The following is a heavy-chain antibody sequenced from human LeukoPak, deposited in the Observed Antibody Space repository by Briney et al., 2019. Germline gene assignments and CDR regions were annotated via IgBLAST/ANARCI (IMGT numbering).Heavy chain of an antibody. CDR1: GYTFTSYG. CDR2: ISAYNGNT. Sequence: ASVKVSCKASGYTFTSYGISWVRQAPGQGLEWMGWISAYNGNTNYAQKLQGRVTMTTDTSTSTAYKELRSLRSDDTAVYYCASHRGGSSWYVNWGQGTMVTVSS. V-gene: IGHV1-18*01. J-gene: IGHJ3*01. CDR3: ASHRGGSSWYVN. D-gene: IGHD6-13*01.